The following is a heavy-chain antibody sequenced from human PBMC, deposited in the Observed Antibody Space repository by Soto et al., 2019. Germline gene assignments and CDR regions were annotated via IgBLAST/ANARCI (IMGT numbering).Heavy chain of an antibody. V-gene: IGHV5-10-1*03. CDR2: IDPHDSST. Sequence: EVQLVQSGAEVKKPGESLRISCKDSGYNFISYWISWVRQMPGKGLEWMGRIDPHDSSTNYSPSFQGHVTISADKSIGTAYLQWSSLNASDTAMYYCASLGEGDIAATWGQGTLVTVSS. CDR1: GYNFISYW. J-gene: IGHJ4*02. CDR3: ASLGEGDIAAT. D-gene: IGHD6-13*01.